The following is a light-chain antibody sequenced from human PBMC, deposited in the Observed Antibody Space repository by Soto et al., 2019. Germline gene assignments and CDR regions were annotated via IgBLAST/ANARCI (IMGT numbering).Light chain of an antibody. CDR2: GAS. CDR1: QSVSSSY. J-gene: IGKJ1*01. CDR3: QQYGTSPPWT. V-gene: IGKV3-20*01. Sequence: EIVLTQSRGTLSLSPGERATLSCRASQSVSSSYLAWYQQKPGQAPRLLIYGASSRATGIPDRFSGSGSGTDFTLTISRLEPEDFALYYCQQYGTSPPWTFGQGTRWIS.